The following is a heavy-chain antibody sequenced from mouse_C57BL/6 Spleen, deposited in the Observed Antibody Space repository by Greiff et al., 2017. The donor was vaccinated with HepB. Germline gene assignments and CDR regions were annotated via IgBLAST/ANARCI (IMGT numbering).Heavy chain of an antibody. D-gene: IGHD4-1*01. CDR3: TYNWEGAYLDY. V-gene: IGHV6-6*01. CDR1: GFTFSDAW. J-gene: IGHJ2*01. Sequence: DVQLVESGGGLVQPGGSMKLSCAASGFTFSDAWMDWVRQSPEKGLEWVAEIRNKANNHATYYAESVKGRFTISRDDSKSSVYLQMNSLRTEDTGIYYCTYNWEGAYLDYWGQGTTLTVSS. CDR2: IRNKANNHAT.